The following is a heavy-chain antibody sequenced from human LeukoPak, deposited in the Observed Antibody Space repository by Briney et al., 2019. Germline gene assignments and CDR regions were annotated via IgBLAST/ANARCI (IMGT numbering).Heavy chain of an antibody. CDR1: GFTFSYYA. D-gene: IGHD6-6*01. J-gene: IGHJ2*01. Sequence: PGGSLRLSCAASGFTFSYYAMNWVRQAPGKGLEWVSYISSSSSTIYYADSVKGRFTISRDNAKNSLYLQMNSLRAEDTAVYYCARARAPSIAALPWVWYFDLWGRGTLVTVSS. V-gene: IGHV3-48*04. CDR3: ARARAPSIAALPWVWYFDL. CDR2: ISSSSSTI.